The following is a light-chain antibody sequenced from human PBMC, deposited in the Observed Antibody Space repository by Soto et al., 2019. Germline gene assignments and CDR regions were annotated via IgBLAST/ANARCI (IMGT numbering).Light chain of an antibody. J-gene: IGKJ4*01. V-gene: IGKV1-5*01. Sequence: RMTQSPSAVSTSVGDRVTITCRAGQSISSRLAWYQQKPGRAPKLLIYDASSLQSGVPSRFSGSGSGTEFTLTISSLQPDDLATYYCQQSYDYPLTFGGGTKVDI. CDR1: QSISSR. CDR3: QQSYDYPLT. CDR2: DAS.